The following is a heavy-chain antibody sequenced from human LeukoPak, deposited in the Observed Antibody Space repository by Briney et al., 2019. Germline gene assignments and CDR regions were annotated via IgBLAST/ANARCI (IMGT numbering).Heavy chain of an antibody. J-gene: IGHJ4*02. CDR2: ISSSSSTI. CDR3: GRGGTTWGTFDY. Sequence: QPGGSLRLSCAASGFSFRSYSINWVRQAPGKGLEWISYISSSSSTIYYADSVKGRFTISRDNAKNSLYLQMNSLRAEDTAVYYCGRGGTTWGTFDYWGQGTLVTVSS. CDR1: GFSFRSYS. V-gene: IGHV3-48*04. D-gene: IGHD1-7*01.